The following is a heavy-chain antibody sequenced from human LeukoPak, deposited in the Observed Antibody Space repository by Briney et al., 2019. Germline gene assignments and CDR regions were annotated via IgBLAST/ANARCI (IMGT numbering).Heavy chain of an antibody. J-gene: IGHJ4*02. D-gene: IGHD3-22*01. CDR1: GYTFSKYW. CDR3: ARHAYHDDNSDYYFVY. Sequence: LGESLKISCKASGYTFSKYWIGWVRQMPGKGLEWMGIIYPGESDIRYSPSFQGQVTFSADKSISTAYLQWASLKASDTAKYYCARHAYHDDNSDYYFVYRGQGTLVTVSS. V-gene: IGHV5-51*01. CDR2: IYPGESDI.